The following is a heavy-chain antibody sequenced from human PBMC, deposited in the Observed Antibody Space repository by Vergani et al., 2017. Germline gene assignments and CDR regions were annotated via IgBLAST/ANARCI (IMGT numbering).Heavy chain of an antibody. J-gene: IGHJ4*02. CDR2: FDPEHGEV. Sequence: QVQLVQSGSEVRKPGASVKVPCQVSGYSLTELTIHWVRQAPGKGLEWMGGFDPEHGEVTFAHHIQGRVTMTEDRSTDTAYMELSSLRPEDTALYYCAILTYYYDSSGYYLDYWGQGTLVTVSS. D-gene: IGHD3-22*01. CDR3: AILTYYYDSSGYYLDY. CDR1: GYSLTELT. V-gene: IGHV1-24*01.